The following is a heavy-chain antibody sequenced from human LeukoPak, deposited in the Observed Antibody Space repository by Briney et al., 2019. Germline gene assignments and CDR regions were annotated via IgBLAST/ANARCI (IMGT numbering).Heavy chain of an antibody. D-gene: IGHD2-15*01. CDR2: TNHSGST. CDR1: GGSFSGYY. CDR3: ARRRVVVASTDGASGAFDI. J-gene: IGHJ3*02. Sequence: PSETLSLTCAVYGGSFSGYYWSWIRQPPGQGLEWIGETNHSGSTNYNPSLKSRVTISVDTSKNQFSLKLSSVTAADTAVYFCARRRVVVASTDGASGAFDIWGQGTMVTVSS. V-gene: IGHV4-34*01.